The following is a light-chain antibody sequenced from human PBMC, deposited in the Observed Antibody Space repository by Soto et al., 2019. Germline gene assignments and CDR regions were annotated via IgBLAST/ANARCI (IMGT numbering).Light chain of an antibody. Sequence: EIVLTQSPATRSLSPGERATLSCRASQTVSSYSAWYQQRPGQAPSLLIYAASNSATGIPASFSGSGSGTDFTLTISSLAPEDFAVYSCQQRSNWPTFGQGTRLEI. J-gene: IGKJ5*01. V-gene: IGKV3-11*01. CDR2: AAS. CDR3: QQRSNWPT. CDR1: QTVSSY.